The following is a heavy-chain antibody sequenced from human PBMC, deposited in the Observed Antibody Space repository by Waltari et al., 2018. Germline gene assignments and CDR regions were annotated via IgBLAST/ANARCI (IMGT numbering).Heavy chain of an antibody. Sequence: QVQLQESGPGLVKPSETLSLTCAVSGYSISSGYYWGWIRQPPGKGLEWIGSIYHSGITYYNPSLKSRVTRSVDTSKNQFSLNLSSVTAADTAVYYCARDRVGDYYDSSGYYYDYWGQGTLVTVSS. CDR1: GYSISSGYY. J-gene: IGHJ4*02. V-gene: IGHV4-38-2*02. CDR2: IYHSGIT. D-gene: IGHD3-22*01. CDR3: ARDRVGDYYDSSGYYYDY.